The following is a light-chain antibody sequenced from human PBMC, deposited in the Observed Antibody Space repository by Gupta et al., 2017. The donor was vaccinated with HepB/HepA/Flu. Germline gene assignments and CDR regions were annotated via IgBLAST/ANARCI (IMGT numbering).Light chain of an antibody. V-gene: IGKV1-5*03. Sequence: DIQMTQSPSTLSASVGDRVTITCRASQNINSWLAWYQQKPGKAPKLLIYKASNLESGVPSRFSGSRSGTEFTLTISSLQPDDFATYYCQQYNDYSGTFGQGTKVDVK. CDR3: QQYNDYSGT. J-gene: IGKJ1*01. CDR1: QNINSW. CDR2: KAS.